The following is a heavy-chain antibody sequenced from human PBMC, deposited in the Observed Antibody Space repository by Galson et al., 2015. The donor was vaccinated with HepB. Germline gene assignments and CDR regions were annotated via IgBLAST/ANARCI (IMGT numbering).Heavy chain of an antibody. CDR1: GYTFTSYA. J-gene: IGHJ5*02. D-gene: IGHD6-19*01. CDR3: ARAEYSSGWYRWWFDP. CDR2: INAGNGNT. Sequence: SVKVSCKASGYTFTSYAMHWVRQAPGQRLEWMGWINAGNGNTKYSQKFQGRVTITRDTSASTAYMELSSLRSEDTAVYYCARAEYSSGWYRWWFDPWGQGTLVTVSS. V-gene: IGHV1-3*01.